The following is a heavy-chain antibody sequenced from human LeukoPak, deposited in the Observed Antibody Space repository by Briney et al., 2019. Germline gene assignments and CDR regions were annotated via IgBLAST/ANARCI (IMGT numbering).Heavy chain of an antibody. Sequence: GGSLRLSCAASGFTFSSHGMSWVRQAPGKGLEWVSAISGSGGSSFYADSVKGRFTISRDNAKNSLYLQMNSLRAEDTALYYCARVRPLRGYSYGTDYWGQGTLVTVSS. CDR1: GFTFSSHG. CDR2: ISGSGGSS. V-gene: IGHV3-23*01. J-gene: IGHJ4*02. D-gene: IGHD5-18*01. CDR3: ARVRPLRGYSYGTDY.